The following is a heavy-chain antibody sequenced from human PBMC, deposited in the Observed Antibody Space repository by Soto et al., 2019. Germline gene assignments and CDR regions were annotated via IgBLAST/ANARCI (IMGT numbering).Heavy chain of an antibody. CDR3: ARETSTMVRGSAGYYGMDV. CDR1: GYTFTSYD. CDR2: MNPNSGNT. D-gene: IGHD3-10*01. Sequence: QVQLVQSGAEVKKPGASVKVSCKASGYTFTSYDINWVRQATGQGLEWMGWMNPNSGNTGYAQKFQGRVTMTRNTSISTAYMELSSLRSEDTAVYYCARETSTMVRGSAGYYGMDVWGRGTTVTVSS. J-gene: IGHJ6*02. V-gene: IGHV1-8*01.